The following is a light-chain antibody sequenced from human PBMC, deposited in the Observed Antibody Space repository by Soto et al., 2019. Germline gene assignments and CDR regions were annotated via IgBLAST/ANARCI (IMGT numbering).Light chain of an antibody. CDR2: AAS. V-gene: IGKV1-39*01. J-gene: IGKJ1*01. CDR3: QQYYSTTRT. CDR1: QSISSY. Sequence: DIHMTQSPSLLSPSFGDRVTITCGASQSISSYLNWYQQKPGKAPKVLIYAASSLQSGDPSRFSGSVSGTDGTLTISSLQKEDFATYYCQQYYSTTRTFGQGTKVDIK.